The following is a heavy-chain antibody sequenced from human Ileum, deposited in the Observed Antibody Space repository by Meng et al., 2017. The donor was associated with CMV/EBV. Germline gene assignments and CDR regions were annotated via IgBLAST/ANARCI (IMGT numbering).Heavy chain of an antibody. J-gene: IGHJ4*02. CDR3: VRETGGRSSSW. CDR1: GGAISTSNYY. V-gene: IGHV4-39*07. Sequence: GSLRLSCTVPGGAISTSNYYWAWIRQPPEKGLEWIGSVSHSGITYYSPSLKSRVTISIDTSKNQFSLRLSSVTDADTAVYYCVRETGGRSSSWWGQGTLVTVSS. CDR2: VSHSGIT. D-gene: IGHD6-6*01.